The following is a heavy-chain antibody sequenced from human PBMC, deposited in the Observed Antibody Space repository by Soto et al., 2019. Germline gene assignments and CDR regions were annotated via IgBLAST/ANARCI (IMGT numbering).Heavy chain of an antibody. D-gene: IGHD2-2*02. V-gene: IGHV2-70*01. J-gene: IGHJ4*02. Sequence: TLSLTCTVSGGSISSGGYYWSWIRQPPGKALEWLALIDWDDDKYYSTSLKTRLTISKDTSKNQVVLTMTNMDPVDTATYYCARTLYPDIQTCDYWGQGTLVTVSS. CDR2: IDWDDDK. CDR1: GGSISSGGYY. CDR3: ARTLYPDIQTCDY.